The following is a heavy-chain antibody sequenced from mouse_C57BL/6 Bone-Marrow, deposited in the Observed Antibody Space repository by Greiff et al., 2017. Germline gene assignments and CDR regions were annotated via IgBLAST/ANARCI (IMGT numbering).Heavy chain of an antibody. D-gene: IGHD1-1*01. J-gene: IGHJ3*01. CDR2: ISYSGST. Sequence: EVKVEESGPGMVKPSQSLSLTCTVTGYYITSGYDWHWIRHFPGNQLELMGFISYSGSTNYNPSLKSRISITPDTSTNHFFLKLNAVTTEDTATYYYAGVDDSSYTAWFAYWGQGTLVTVSA. V-gene: IGHV3-1*01. CDR3: AGVDDSSYTAWFAY. CDR1: GYYITSGYD.